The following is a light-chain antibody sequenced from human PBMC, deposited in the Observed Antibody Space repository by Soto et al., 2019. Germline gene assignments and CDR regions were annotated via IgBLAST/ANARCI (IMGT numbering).Light chain of an antibody. Sequence: EIVLTQSPGTLSLSPGERATLSCRASQSVSSSYLAWYQQTPGHAPRLLIYGASSRATGIPDRCSGSGSETDFTLTSSRLAPEDFAVYYWQQYGSSRTFGQGTKVEIK. CDR2: GAS. J-gene: IGKJ1*01. CDR1: QSVSSSY. V-gene: IGKV3-20*01. CDR3: QQYGSSRT.